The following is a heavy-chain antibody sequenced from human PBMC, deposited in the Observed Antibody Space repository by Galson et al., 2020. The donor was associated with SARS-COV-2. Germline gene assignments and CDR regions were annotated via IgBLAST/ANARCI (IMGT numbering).Heavy chain of an antibody. CDR3: ARASDSLNVGHIDL. CDR2: IKQDGIGK. CDR1: GFIFTDYW. J-gene: IGHJ5*02. D-gene: IGHD1-26*01. Sequence: QLGESLKISCATSGFIFTDYWMSWVRQAPGKGLQWVADIKQDGIGKEYVDSVKGRFTVSRDNAKNSLYLQMNSLRAEDTAVYYCARASDSLNVGHIDLWGQGVLVTVSS. V-gene: IGHV3-7*04.